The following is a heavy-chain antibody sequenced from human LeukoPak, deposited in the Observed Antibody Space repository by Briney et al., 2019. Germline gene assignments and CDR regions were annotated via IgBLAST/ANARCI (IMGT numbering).Heavy chain of an antibody. CDR1: GFTFSSYS. J-gene: IGHJ4*02. Sequence: GGSLRLSCAAPGFTFSSYSMNWVRQAPGKGLEWVSSISSSSSYIYYADSVKGRFTISRDNAKNSLYLQMNSLRAEDTAVYYCARAQELADFDYWGQGTLVTVSS. D-gene: IGHD6-13*01. CDR2: ISSSSSYI. CDR3: ARAQELADFDY. V-gene: IGHV3-21*01.